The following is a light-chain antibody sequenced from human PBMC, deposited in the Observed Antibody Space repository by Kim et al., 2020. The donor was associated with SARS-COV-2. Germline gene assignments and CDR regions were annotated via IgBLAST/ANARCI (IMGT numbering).Light chain of an antibody. J-gene: IGKJ2*01. CDR3: QQYDDWPPYT. V-gene: IGKV3-15*01. CDR2: GAS. CDR1: QSVSSN. Sequence: SPGQRATLACRASQSVSSNSAWYQKKPGQAPRLLIYGASTRATGIPARFIGSGSGTEFTLTISSLQSEDFAVYYCQQYDDWPPYTFGQGTKLEI.